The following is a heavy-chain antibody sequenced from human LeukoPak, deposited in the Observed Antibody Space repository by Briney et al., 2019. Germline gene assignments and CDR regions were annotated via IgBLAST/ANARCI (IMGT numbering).Heavy chain of an antibody. CDR1: GYTFTSYG. V-gene: IGHV1-18*01. D-gene: IGHD6-19*01. CDR2: ISAYNGNT. Sequence: SVKVSCKASGYTFTSYGISWVRQAPGQGLEWMGWISAYNGNTNYAQKLQGRVTMTTDTSTSTAYMELRSLRSDDTAVYYCARVRPPYSSGREATCDYWGQGTLVTVSS. J-gene: IGHJ4*02. CDR3: ARVRPPYSSGREATCDY.